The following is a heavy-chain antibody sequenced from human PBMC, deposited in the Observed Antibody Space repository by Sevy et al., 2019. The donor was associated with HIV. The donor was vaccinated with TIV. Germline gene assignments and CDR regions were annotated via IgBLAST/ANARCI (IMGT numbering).Heavy chain of an antibody. J-gene: IGHJ4*02. CDR2: ISSSSSTI. V-gene: IGHV3-48*02. D-gene: IGHD3-9*01. Sequence: GSSLRLSCAASGFTFSSYSMNWVRQAPGKGLEWVSYISSSSSTIYYADSVKGRFTISRDNAKNSLYLQMNSLRDEDTAVYYCARDPAEPEYYDILTGYKNVFDYWGQGTLVTVSS. CDR1: GFTFSSYS. CDR3: ARDPAEPEYYDILTGYKNVFDY.